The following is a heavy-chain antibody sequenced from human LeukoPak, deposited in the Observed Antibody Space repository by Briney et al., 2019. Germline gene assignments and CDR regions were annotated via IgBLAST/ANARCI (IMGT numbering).Heavy chain of an antibody. CDR2: ISGSGGST. Sequence: GGSLRLSCAASGFTFSNHGMSWVRQAPGKGLEWVSAISGSGGSTYYADSVKGRFTISRDNSKNTLYLQMNSLRAEDTAVYYCAKEAGYSSPPNWFDPWGQGTLVTVSS. J-gene: IGHJ5*02. CDR1: GFTFSNHG. D-gene: IGHD6-13*01. V-gene: IGHV3-23*01. CDR3: AKEAGYSSPPNWFDP.